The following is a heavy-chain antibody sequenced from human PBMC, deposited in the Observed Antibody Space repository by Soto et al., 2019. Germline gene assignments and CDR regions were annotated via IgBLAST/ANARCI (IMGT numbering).Heavy chain of an antibody. D-gene: IGHD3-22*01. CDR2: ISGSGGST. CDR3: AKDSYYDSSGYWDYGMDV. V-gene: IGHV3-23*01. Sequence: GGSLRLSCAASGFTFSSYAMSWVRQAPGKGLEWVSAISGSGGSTYYADSVKGRFTISRDNSKNTLYLKMNSLRAEDTAVYYCAKDSYYDSSGYWDYGMDVWGQGTTVTVSS. J-gene: IGHJ6*02. CDR1: GFTFSSYA.